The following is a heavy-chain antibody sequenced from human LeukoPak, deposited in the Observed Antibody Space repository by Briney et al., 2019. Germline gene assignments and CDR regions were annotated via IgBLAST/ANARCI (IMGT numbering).Heavy chain of an antibody. V-gene: IGHV3-66*01. CDR3: ARGTVTMVDY. Sequence: PGGSLRLSCAASGFTVSSNYMSWVRQAPGRGREWVSVIYSGGSTYYADSVKGRFTISRDNSTNTLFLQMNSLRAGDTAVYYCARGTVTMVDYWGQGTLVTVSS. CDR1: GFTVSSNY. CDR2: IYSGGST. D-gene: IGHD3-10*01. J-gene: IGHJ4*02.